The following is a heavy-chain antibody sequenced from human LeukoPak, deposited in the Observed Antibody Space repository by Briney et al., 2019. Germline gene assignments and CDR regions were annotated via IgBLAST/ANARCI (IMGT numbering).Heavy chain of an antibody. D-gene: IGHD7-27*01. J-gene: IGHJ4*02. CDR3: ASGADAFETSGDYFDY. V-gene: IGHV4-4*07. CDR1: GDSIDTYH. CDR2: IYSSGST. Sequence: SETLSLTCTVSGDSIDTYHWNWIRQPAGKGLEWIGRIYSSGSTNYNPSLKGRVTMSVETYTNQVSLKVTSVTAADTAVYYCASGADAFETSGDYFDYWGQGTLVTVSS.